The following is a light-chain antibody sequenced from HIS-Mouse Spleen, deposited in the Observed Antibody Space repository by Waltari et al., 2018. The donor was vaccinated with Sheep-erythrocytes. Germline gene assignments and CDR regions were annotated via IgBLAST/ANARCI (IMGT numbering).Light chain of an antibody. V-gene: IGLV2-11*01. Sequence: QSALTQPRSVSGSPGQSVTISCTGTSSDVGGYNYVPWYQQHPGKAPKHMIYDVSTRPSGVPDRFSGSKSGNTASLTISGLQAEDEADYYCCSYAGSYTVVFGGGTKLTVL. CDR3: CSYAGSYTVV. J-gene: IGLJ2*01. CDR2: DVS. CDR1: SSDVGGYNY.